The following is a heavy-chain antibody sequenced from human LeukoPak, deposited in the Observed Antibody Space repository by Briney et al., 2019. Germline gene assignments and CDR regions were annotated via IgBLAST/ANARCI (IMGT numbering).Heavy chain of an antibody. CDR2: IISIFGTA. V-gene: IGHV1-69*05. CDR3: ARNLHYYDSSGYLDY. D-gene: IGHD3-22*01. Sequence: ASVKVSCKASGGTFSSYAISWVRQAPGQGLEWMGRIISIFGTANYAQKFQGRVTITTDESTSTAYMELSSLRSEDTAVYYCARNLHYYDSSGYLDYWGQGTLVTVSS. CDR1: GGTFSSYA. J-gene: IGHJ4*02.